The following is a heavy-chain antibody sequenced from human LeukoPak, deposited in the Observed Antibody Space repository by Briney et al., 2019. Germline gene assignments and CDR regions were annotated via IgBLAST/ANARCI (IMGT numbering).Heavy chain of an antibody. J-gene: IGHJ6*02. D-gene: IGHD6-13*01. V-gene: IGHV1-24*01. CDR3: ATDQGERHCAGYSSSWCYYYGMDV. CDR2: FDPEDGET. CDR1: GYTLTELS. Sequence: ASVKVSCKVSGYTLTELSMHWVRQAPGKGLEWMGGFDPEDGETIYAQKFQGRVTMTEDTSTDTAYMELSSLRSEDTAVYYCATDQGERHCAGYSSSWCYYYGMDVWGQGTTVTVSS.